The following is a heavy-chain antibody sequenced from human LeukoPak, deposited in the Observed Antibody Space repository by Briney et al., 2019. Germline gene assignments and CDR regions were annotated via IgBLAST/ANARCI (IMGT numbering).Heavy chain of an antibody. CDR1: GFTFSSYA. V-gene: IGHV3-23*01. D-gene: IGHD3-22*01. CDR2: ISGSGGST. CDR3: AKDNYYDSSGYYYRTAVVDY. J-gene: IGHJ4*02. Sequence: GGSLRLSCAASGFTFSSYAMSWVRQAPGKGLEWVSAISGSGGSTYYTDSVKGRFTISRDNSKNTLYLQMNSLRAEDTAVYYCAKDNYYDSSGYYYRTAVVDYWGQGTLVTVSS.